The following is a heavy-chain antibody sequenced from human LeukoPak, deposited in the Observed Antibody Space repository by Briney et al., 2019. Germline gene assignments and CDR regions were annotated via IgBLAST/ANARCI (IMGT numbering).Heavy chain of an antibody. D-gene: IGHD5-24*01. Sequence: GGSLRLSCAASRFTLHRCDMLWLRQAPGKGLEWVAVISYDGSNKYYADSVKGRFTISRDNSKNTLYLQMYSLTAEDTAAYYMAGAKSTKYFFNYWGQGTLVTVSS. J-gene: IGHJ4*02. CDR3: AGAKSTKYFFNY. CDR2: ISYDGSNK. CDR1: RFTLHRCD. V-gene: IGHV3-30-3*01.